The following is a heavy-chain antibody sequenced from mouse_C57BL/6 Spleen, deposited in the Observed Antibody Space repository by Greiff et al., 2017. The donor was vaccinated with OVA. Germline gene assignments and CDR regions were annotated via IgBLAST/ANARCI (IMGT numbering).Heavy chain of an antibody. J-gene: IGHJ2*01. CDR2: ISPGGSYT. CDR3: AGLGGTTKSD. Sequence: EVMLVESGGGLVKPGGSLKLSCAASGFTFSSYAMSWVRQTPEKRLEWVATISPGGSYTYYPDNVKGRFPISRDNAKDNLYLPMSHLEYEDTAMCYCAGLGGTTKSDWGKGTTVTVSS. D-gene: IGHD1-1*01. CDR1: GFTFSSYA. V-gene: IGHV5-4*03.